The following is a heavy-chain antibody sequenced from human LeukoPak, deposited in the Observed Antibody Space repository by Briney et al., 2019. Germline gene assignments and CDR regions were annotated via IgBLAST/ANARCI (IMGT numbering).Heavy chain of an antibody. CDR2: INHSGST. V-gene: IGHV4-34*01. J-gene: IGHJ2*01. Sequence: SETLSLTCAVYGGSFSGYYWSWIRQPPGKGLEWIGEINHSGSTNYNPSLKSRVTTSVDKSKNQFSLKLSSVTAADTAVYYCARAVVTLYWYFDLWGRGTLVTVSS. CDR3: ARAVVTLYWYFDL. CDR1: GGSFSGYY. D-gene: IGHD4-23*01.